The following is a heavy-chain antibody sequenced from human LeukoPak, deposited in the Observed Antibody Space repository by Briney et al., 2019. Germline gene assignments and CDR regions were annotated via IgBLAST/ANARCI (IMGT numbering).Heavy chain of an antibody. CDR2: MSPNSGNT. CDR3: ARDPIALYYYDSSGYYPDGNWFDP. D-gene: IGHD3-22*01. J-gene: IGHJ5*02. CDR1: GYTFTSYD. Sequence: ASVKVSCKASGYTFTSYDINWVRQATGQGLEWMGWMSPNSGNTGYAQKFQGRVTMTRNTSISTAYMELSSLRSEDTAVYYCARDPIALYYYDSSGYYPDGNWFDPWGQGTLVTVSS. V-gene: IGHV1-8*01.